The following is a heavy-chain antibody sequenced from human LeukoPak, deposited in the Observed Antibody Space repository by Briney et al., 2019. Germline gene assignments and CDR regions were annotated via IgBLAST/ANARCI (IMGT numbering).Heavy chain of an antibody. CDR1: GYTFTGYY. CDR3: ARGTNWYDA. J-gene: IGHJ5*02. Sequence: GASVTVSCKASGYTFTGYYMHWVRQAPGRELEWMGWIDPNSGGTNFVQKFQGRVTMTTDTSISTAYMELSRLRSDDTAVYYCARGTNWYDAWGQGTLVTVSS. V-gene: IGHV1-2*02. CDR2: IDPNSGGT.